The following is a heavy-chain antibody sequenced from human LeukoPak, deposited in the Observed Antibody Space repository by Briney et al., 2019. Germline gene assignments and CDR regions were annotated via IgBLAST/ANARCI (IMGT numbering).Heavy chain of an antibody. CDR3: ARDSYDFWSGYPDVFDP. V-gene: IGHV4-61*02. J-gene: IGHJ5*02. Sequence: PSQTLSLTCTVSGGSISSGSYYWSWIRQPAGKGLEWIGRIYTSGSTNYNPSLKSRVTISVDTSKNQFSLKLSSVTAADTAVYYCARDSYDFWSGYPDVFDPWGQGTLVTVSS. CDR1: GGSISSGSYY. D-gene: IGHD3-3*01. CDR2: IYTSGST.